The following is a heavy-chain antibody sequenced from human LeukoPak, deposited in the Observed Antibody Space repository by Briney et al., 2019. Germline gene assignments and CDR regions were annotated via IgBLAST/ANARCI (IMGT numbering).Heavy chain of an antibody. CDR2: INPDGNKK. V-gene: IGHV3-7*03. Sequence: PGGSLRLSCAVSGLTFSSSWMDWVRQAPGKGLEWVASINPDGNKKYSADSVKGRFTISRDNSKNTLYLQMNSLRAEDTAVYYCAKDAYGYKDYWGQGTLVTVSS. D-gene: IGHD5-18*01. CDR1: GLTFSSSW. CDR3: AKDAYGYKDY. J-gene: IGHJ4*02.